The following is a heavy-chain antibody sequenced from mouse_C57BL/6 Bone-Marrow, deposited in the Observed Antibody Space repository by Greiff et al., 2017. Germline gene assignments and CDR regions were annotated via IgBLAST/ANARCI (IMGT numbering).Heavy chain of an antibody. CDR1: GFTFSDYY. D-gene: IGHD1-1*01. CDR2: INYDGSST. CDR3: ARGGIYYYGFFDY. J-gene: IGHJ2*01. Sequence: EVKLVESEGGLVQPGSSMKLSCTASGFTFSDYYMAWVRQVPEKGLEWVANINYDGSSTYYLDSLKSRFIISRDNAKNILYLQMSSLKSEDTATYYCARGGIYYYGFFDYWGQGTTLTVSS. V-gene: IGHV5-16*01.